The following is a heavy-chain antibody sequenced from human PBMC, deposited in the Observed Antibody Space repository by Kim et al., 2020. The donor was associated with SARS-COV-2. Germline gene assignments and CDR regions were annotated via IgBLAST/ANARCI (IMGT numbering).Heavy chain of an antibody. CDR1: GYTFTSYG. CDR3: ARYPFLEPKNWFDP. Sequence: ASVKVSCKASGYTFTSYGISWVRQAPGQGLEWMGWISAYNGNTIYAQKLQGRVTMTTDTSTSTAYMELRSLRSDDTAVYYCARYPFLEPKNWFDPWGQGTLVTVSS. J-gene: IGHJ5*02. CDR2: ISAYNGNT. D-gene: IGHD3-3*01. V-gene: IGHV1-18*01.